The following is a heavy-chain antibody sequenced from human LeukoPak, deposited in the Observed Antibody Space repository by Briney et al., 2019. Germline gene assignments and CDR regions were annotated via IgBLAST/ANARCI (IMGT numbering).Heavy chain of an antibody. D-gene: IGHD3-3*01. V-gene: IGHV4-30-4*01. CDR3: ARGGEWLSSDPALGNWFDP. CDR1: GGSISSGDYY. CDR2: IYYSGST. J-gene: IGHJ5*02. Sequence: SETLSHTCTVSGGSISSGDYYWSWIRQPPGKGLEWIGYIYYSGSTYYNPSLKSRVTISVDTSKNQFSLKLSSVTAAGTAVYYCARGGEWLSSDPALGNWFDPWGQGTLVTVSS.